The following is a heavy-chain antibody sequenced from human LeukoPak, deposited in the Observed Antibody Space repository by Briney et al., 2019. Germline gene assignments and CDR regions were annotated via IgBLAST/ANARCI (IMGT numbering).Heavy chain of an antibody. CDR3: ARHESQQLAASYFDY. V-gene: IGHV4-39*01. D-gene: IGHD6-13*01. CDR2: IYYSGST. Sequence: SETLSLTCTVSGGSISSSSYYWGWIRQPPGKGLEWIGSIYYSGSTYYNPSLKSRVTISVDTSKNKFSLKLSSVTAADTAVYYCARHESQQLAASYFDYWGQGTLVTVSS. J-gene: IGHJ4*02. CDR1: GGSISSSSYY.